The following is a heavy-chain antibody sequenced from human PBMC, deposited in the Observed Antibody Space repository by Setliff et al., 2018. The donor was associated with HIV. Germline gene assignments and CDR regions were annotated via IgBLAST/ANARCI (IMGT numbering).Heavy chain of an antibody. D-gene: IGHD6-19*01. J-gene: IGHJ4*02. CDR3: ARVRGSSGWYVFDY. CDR2: IYHSGTT. V-gene: IGHV4-38-2*02. Sequence: PSETLSLTCTVSGYSMTSDYQWGWIRQPPGKGLEWIGSIYHSGTTYYNPSLKSRVTISVDTSKNQFSLKLNSVTAADTAVYYCARVRGSSGWYVFDYWGQGTLVTVSS. CDR1: GYSMTSDYQ.